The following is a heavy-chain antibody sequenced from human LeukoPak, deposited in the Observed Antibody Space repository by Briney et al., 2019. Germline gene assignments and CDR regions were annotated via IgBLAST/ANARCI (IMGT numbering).Heavy chain of an antibody. Sequence: SETLSLTCSVSGASISSHYWSWIRQPPGKGLEWIGYIYYSVRTNYNPSLKSRVTISVDTSKNQFSLKLSSVTAADTAVYYCARDGVGATNAFDIWGQGTMVTVSS. J-gene: IGHJ3*02. D-gene: IGHD1-26*01. CDR2: IYYSVRT. CDR3: ARDGVGATNAFDI. V-gene: IGHV4-59*11. CDR1: GASISSHY.